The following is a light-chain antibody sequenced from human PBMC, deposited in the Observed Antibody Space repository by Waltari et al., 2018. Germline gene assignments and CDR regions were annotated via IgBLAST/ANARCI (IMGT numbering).Light chain of an antibody. Sequence: QSVLTQPPSVSEAPRQRVTISCSGSSSNIGNNAVNWYQQLPGKAPKLLIYYDDLLPAGVFDGFSGSKSGPSASLAISGRQAEDEADYYCAAWDDSLNVVVFGGGTKLTVL. J-gene: IGLJ2*01. CDR2: YDD. V-gene: IGLV1-36*01. CDR1: SSNIGNNA. CDR3: AAWDDSLNVVV.